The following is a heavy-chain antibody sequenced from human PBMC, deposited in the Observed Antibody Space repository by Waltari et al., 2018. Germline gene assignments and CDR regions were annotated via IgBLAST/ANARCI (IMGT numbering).Heavy chain of an antibody. CDR2: VNPDTGNA. D-gene: IGHD6-6*01. Sequence: QVLLVQSGAEVKKPGASVKVSCKASGYIFTNYYLHWVRQAPGQGPEWMGWVNPDTGNANYAHNFRGRVTMTWDTSINTAFLDLSGLKYDDTAVYYCARDRTTMAARPGDYWGQGTLVTVSS. V-gene: IGHV1-2*02. CDR3: ARDRTTMAARPGDY. CDR1: GYIFTNYY. J-gene: IGHJ4*02.